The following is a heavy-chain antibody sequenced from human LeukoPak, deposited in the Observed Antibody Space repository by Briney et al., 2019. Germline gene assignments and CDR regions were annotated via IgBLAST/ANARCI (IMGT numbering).Heavy chain of an antibody. CDR1: GFSFSNYN. CDR2: IWNHGNDQ. CDR3: AKDSGGGDCAFDS. V-gene: IGHV3-30*02. Sequence: GGSLRLSCAASGFSFSNYNMHWVRQAPGKGLEWVGFIWNHGNDQDYADSVKGRFTISRDNSKNTLYLQMNSLRAEDTAVYYCAKDSGGGDCAFDSWGHGALVTVSS. J-gene: IGHJ4*01. D-gene: IGHD2-21*02.